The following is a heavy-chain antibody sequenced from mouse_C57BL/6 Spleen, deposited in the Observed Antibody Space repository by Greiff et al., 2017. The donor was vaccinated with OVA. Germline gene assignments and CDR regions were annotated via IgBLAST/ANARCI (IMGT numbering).Heavy chain of an antibody. Sequence: VKLQESGPELVKPGASVKISCKASGYAFSSSWMNWVKQRPGKGLEWIGRIYPGDGDTNYNGKFKGKATLTADKSSSTAYMQLSSLTSEDSAVYFCAIYGKAMDYWGQGTSVTVSS. D-gene: IGHD2-1*01. CDR2: IYPGDGDT. CDR3: AIYGKAMDY. CDR1: GYAFSSSW. V-gene: IGHV1-82*01. J-gene: IGHJ4*01.